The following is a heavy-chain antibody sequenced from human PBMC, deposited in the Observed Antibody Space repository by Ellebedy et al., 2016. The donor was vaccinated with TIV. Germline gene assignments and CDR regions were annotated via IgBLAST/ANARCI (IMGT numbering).Heavy chain of an antibody. CDR3: AREGPDTYHFDY. J-gene: IGHJ4*02. V-gene: IGHV1-46*01. CDR2: IKSGGYVT. Sequence: AASVKVSCQASGYTFTSYHIHWVRQAPGQGLQWLGIIKSGGYVTIYAQEFQGRVTMTRDTSTSTVYMELSSLRSDDTAVYYCAREGPDTYHFDYWGQGTLVTVSS. CDR1: GYTFTSYH. D-gene: IGHD5-18*01.